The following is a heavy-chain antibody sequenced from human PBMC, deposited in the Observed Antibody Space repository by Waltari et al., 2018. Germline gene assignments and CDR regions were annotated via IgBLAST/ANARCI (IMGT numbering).Heavy chain of an antibody. CDR3: ARRYYDFWSGYYLFDY. CDR2: MNPNSGNT. D-gene: IGHD3-3*01. Sequence: QVQLVQSGAEVKKPGASVKVSCKASGYTFTSYDINWVRQATGQGLEWMGWMNPNSGNTGYAQKFQGRVTMTSNTSISTAYMDLSSLRSEDTALYYCARRYYDFWSGYYLFDYWGQGTLVTVSS. CDR1: GYTFTSYD. V-gene: IGHV1-8*01. J-gene: IGHJ4*02.